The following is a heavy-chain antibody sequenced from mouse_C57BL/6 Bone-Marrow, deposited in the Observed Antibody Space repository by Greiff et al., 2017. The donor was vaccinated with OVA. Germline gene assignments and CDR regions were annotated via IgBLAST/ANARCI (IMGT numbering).Heavy chain of an antibody. V-gene: IGHV1-63*01. J-gene: IGHJ1*03. CDR3: ARVGLPIGPWYFDV. D-gene: IGHD2-4*01. CDR1: GYTFTNYW. CDR2: IYPGGGYT. Sequence: VQLQQSGAELVRPGTSVKMSCKASGYTFTNYWIGWAKQRPGHGLEWIGDIYPGGGYTNYNEKFKGKATLTPDKSATTAYMQFSSLTSEDSAIYYCARVGLPIGPWYFDVWGTGTTVTVSS.